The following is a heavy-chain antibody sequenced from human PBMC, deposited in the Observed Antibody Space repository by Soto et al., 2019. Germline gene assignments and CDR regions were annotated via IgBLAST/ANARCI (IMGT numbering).Heavy chain of an antibody. D-gene: IGHD6-6*01. CDR3: ATKEYSSSGFAFDI. V-gene: IGHV1-69*13. CDR1: GGTFSSYA. Sequence: SVKVSCKASGGTFSSYAISWVRPAPGQGLEWMGGIIPIFGTANYAQKFQGRVTITADESTSTAYMELSSLRSEDTAVYYCATKEYSSSGFAFDIWGRGTRVTVSS. CDR2: IIPIFGTA. J-gene: IGHJ3*02.